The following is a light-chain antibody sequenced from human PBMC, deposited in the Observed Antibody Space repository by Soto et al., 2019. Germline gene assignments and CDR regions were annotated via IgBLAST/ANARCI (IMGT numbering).Light chain of an antibody. CDR1: SSDVGGYNY. CDR2: DVS. CDR3: CSYAGNFWRV. V-gene: IGLV2-11*01. J-gene: IGLJ2*01. Sequence: QSALTQPRSVSGSPGQSVTITCTGTSSDVGGYNYVSWYQQHPGKAPKLMIYDVSKRPSGVPDRFSGSKSGNTASLTISGLQAEDEADYYCCSYAGNFWRVFGGGTKLTVL.